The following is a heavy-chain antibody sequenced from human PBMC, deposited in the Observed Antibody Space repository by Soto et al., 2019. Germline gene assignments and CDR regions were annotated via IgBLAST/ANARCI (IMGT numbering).Heavy chain of an antibody. Sequence: ASVKVSCKASGYTFTSYGISWVRQAPGQGLEWMGWISAYNGNTNYAQKLQGRVTMTTDTSTSTAYMELRSLRSDDTAVYYCAREYCSGGSCYHLDSWGQGTLVTVS. CDR3: AREYCSGGSCYHLDS. J-gene: IGHJ4*02. CDR2: ISAYNGNT. D-gene: IGHD2-15*01. CDR1: GYTFTSYG. V-gene: IGHV1-18*01.